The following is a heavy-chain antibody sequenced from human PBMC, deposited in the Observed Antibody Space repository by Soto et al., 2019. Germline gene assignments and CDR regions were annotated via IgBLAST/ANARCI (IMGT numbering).Heavy chain of an antibody. D-gene: IGHD2-2*03. Sequence: GGSLRLSCAASGFTFSSYSMNWVRQAPGKGLEWVSYISSSSSTIYYADSVKGRFTISRDNAKNSLYLQMNSLRAEDTAVYYCARAGYCSSTSCYDVYYYYMDVWGKGTTVTVSS. CDR2: ISSSSSTI. V-gene: IGHV3-48*01. CDR3: ARAGYCSSTSCYDVYYYYMDV. J-gene: IGHJ6*03. CDR1: GFTFSSYS.